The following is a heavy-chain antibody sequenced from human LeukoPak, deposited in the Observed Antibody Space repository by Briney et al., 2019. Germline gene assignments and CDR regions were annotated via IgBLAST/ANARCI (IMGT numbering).Heavy chain of an antibody. CDR3: AKDRILWSDSFDY. Sequence: PGGSLRLSCAASGFTFSSYAMSWVRQAPGKGLEWVSAISGSGGSTYYADSVKGRFTISRDNSKNTLYLQMYSLRAEDTAVYYCAKDRILWSDSFDYWGQGTLVTVSS. CDR2: ISGSGGST. CDR1: GFTFSSYA. D-gene: IGHD2-21*01. V-gene: IGHV3-23*01. J-gene: IGHJ4*02.